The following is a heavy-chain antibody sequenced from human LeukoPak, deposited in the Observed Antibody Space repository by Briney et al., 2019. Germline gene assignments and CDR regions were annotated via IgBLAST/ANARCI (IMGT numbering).Heavy chain of an antibody. V-gene: IGHV4-39*01. Sequence: KPSETLSLTCTVSGGSFSSGTYYWGWIRQPPGKGLGWIGSISYSGSTYYIPSLQSRVTISVDTSKNQFSLKLSSVTAADTAVYYCARHRESSGYSPFDYWGQGTLVTVSS. J-gene: IGHJ4*02. D-gene: IGHD3-22*01. CDR1: GGSFSSGTYY. CDR3: ARHRESSGYSPFDY. CDR2: ISYSGST.